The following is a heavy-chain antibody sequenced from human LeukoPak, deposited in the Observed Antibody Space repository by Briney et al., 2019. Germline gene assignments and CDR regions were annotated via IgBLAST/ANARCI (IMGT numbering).Heavy chain of an antibody. CDR1: GGSISSYY. CDR3: ARGCDFWSGYCY. V-gene: IGHV4-59*01. J-gene: IGHJ4*02. Sequence: PSETQSLTCTVSGGSISSYYWSWIRQPPGKGLEWIGYIYYSGSTNYNPSLKSRVTISVDTSKNQFSLKLSSVTAADTAVYYCARGCDFWSGYCYWGLGTLVTVSS. CDR2: IYYSGST. D-gene: IGHD3-3*01.